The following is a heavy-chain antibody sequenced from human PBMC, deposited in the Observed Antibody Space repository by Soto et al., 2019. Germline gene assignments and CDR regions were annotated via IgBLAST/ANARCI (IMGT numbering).Heavy chain of an antibody. CDR1: GYTFTGYY. V-gene: IGHV1-2*04. CDR3: ARGRRGDYVPFDY. J-gene: IGHJ4*02. Sequence: ASVKVSCKASGYTFTGYYMHWVRQAPGQGLEWMGWINPNSGGTNYAQKFQGWVTMTRDTSISTAYMELSRLRSDDTAVYYCARGRRGDYVPFDYWGQGTLVTVSS. D-gene: IGHD4-17*01. CDR2: INPNSGGT.